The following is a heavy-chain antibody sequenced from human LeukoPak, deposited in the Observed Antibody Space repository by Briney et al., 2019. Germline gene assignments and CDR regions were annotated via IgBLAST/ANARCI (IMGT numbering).Heavy chain of an antibody. CDR2: IYYTGTT. V-gene: IGHV4-61*01. CDR3: ARHYGP. CDR1: GGSVSSDSYY. Sequence: SETLSLTCTVSGGSVSSDSYYWSWIRQPPGKGLEWTGYIYYTGTTNYNPSLKSRVTISVDTSKNQFSLNLNSVTAADTAVYYCARHYGPWGQGTLVTVSS. D-gene: IGHD3-16*01. J-gene: IGHJ4*02.